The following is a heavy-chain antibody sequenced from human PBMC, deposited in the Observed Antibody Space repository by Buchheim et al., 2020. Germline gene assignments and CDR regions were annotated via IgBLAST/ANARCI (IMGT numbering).Heavy chain of an antibody. CDR3: ASYYYDSSGLNWFDP. J-gene: IGHJ5*02. V-gene: IGHV4-59*01. CDR1: GGSISSYY. Sequence: QVQLQESGPGLVKPSETLSLTCTVSGGSISSYYWSWIRQPPGKGPEWIGYIYYSGSTNYNPSLKSRVTISVDTSKNQFSLKLSSVTAADTAVYYCASYYYDSSGLNWFDPWGQGTL. CDR2: IYYSGST. D-gene: IGHD3-22*01.